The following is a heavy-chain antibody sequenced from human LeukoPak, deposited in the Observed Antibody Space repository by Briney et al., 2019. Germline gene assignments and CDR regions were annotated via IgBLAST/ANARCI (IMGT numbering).Heavy chain of an antibody. J-gene: IGHJ4*02. D-gene: IGHD3-10*01. CDR1: GYTFTSYD. CDR2: INAYNGNT. CDR3: ARDHGSGSLVGY. Sequence: ASVKVSCKASGYTFTSYDINWVRQATGQGLEWMGWINAYNGNTNYAQKLQGRVTMTTDTSTSTAYMELRSLRSDDTAVYYCARDHGSGSLVGYWGQGTLVTVSS. V-gene: IGHV1-18*01.